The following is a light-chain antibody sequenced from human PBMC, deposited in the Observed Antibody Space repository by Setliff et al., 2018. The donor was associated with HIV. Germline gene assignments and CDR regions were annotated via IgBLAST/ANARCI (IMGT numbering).Light chain of an antibody. V-gene: IGLV2-11*01. CDR3: CSYVGTYIAV. CDR2: DVN. J-gene: IGLJ1*01. Sequence: QSALTQPRSVSGSPGQSVTISCTGTSSDVGLYNFVSWYQERPGKAPKLIIYDVNERPSGVPDRFSGSKSGNTASPTISGLQAEDEADYYCCSYVGTYIAVFGTGTKVTV. CDR1: SSDVGLYNF.